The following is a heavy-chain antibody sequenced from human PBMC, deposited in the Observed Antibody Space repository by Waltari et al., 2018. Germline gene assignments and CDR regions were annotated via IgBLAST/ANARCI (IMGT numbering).Heavy chain of an antibody. CDR3: ATHRSGWTSYNWFDP. V-gene: IGHV1-69*13. CDR1: GGTFSSYA. CDR2: VIPIFGTA. J-gene: IGHJ5*02. Sequence: QVQLVQSGAEVKKPGSSVKVSCKASGGTFSSYAISWVRQAPGQGLEWMGGVIPIFGTAHYAQKFQGRVTITADESTSTAYMELSSLRSEDTAVYYCATHRSGWTSYNWFDPWGQGTLVTVSS. D-gene: IGHD6-19*01.